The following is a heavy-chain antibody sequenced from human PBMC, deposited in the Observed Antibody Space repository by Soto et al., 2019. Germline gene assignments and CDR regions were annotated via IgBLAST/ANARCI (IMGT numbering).Heavy chain of an antibody. CDR1: GGSLTTYY. CDR2: IYDSGRT. V-gene: IGHV4-59*01. Sequence: SDTLSLTCSVSGGSLTTYYWGWIRQPPGKGLEWIGNIYDSGRTNYNPSLESRVAISIDTAKNQFSLKLTSVTAADTAMYYCARGKSPGFNWGQGTLVTVSS. CDR3: ARGKSPGFN. J-gene: IGHJ4*02.